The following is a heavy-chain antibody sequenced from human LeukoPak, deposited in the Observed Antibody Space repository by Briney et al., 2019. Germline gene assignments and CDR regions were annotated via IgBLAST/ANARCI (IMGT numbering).Heavy chain of an antibody. CDR1: GGSFSGYY. CDR3: ARGLRWLQWLPFDY. D-gene: IGHD5-24*01. V-gene: IGHV4-34*01. Sequence: SETLSLTCAVCGGSFSGYYWSWIRQPPGKGLEWIGEINHSGSTNYNPSLKSRVTISVDTSKNQFSLKLSSVTAADTAVYYCARGLRWLQWLPFDYWGQGTLVTVSS. J-gene: IGHJ4*02. CDR2: INHSGST.